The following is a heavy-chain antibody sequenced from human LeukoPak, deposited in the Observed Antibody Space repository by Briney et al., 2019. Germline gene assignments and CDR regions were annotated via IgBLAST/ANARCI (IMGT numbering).Heavy chain of an antibody. J-gene: IGHJ1*01. D-gene: IGHD3-22*01. CDR1: GFTFSNYG. V-gene: IGHV3-33*01. CDR2: IWFDGSNK. Sequence: GGSLRLSCAASGFTFSNYGMHWVRQAPGKGLQWVAVIWFDGSNKYYADSVKGRFTISRDNSEKTLYLQMNSLRAEDTAVYYCARGPGGDSSGYSVEYFQHWGQGTLVTVSS. CDR3: ARGPGGDSSGYSVEYFQH.